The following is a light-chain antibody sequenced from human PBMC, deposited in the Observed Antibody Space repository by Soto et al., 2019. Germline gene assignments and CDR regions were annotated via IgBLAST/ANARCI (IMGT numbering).Light chain of an antibody. J-gene: IGLJ2*01. Sequence: QSVLTQPPSASGTPGQRVTIACSGSSSNIGSNTVNWYQQLPGTAPKLLIYSNNQRPSGVPDRFSGSKSGTSASLAITGLQSEDEAHYYCAAWDDSLNVVVFGGGTKVTVL. CDR3: AAWDDSLNVVV. CDR2: SNN. V-gene: IGLV1-44*01. CDR1: SSNIGSNT.